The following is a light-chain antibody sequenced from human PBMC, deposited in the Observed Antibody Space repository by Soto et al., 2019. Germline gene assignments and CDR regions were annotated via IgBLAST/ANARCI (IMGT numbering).Light chain of an antibody. CDR3: QQYHDWRT. CDR2: GAS. V-gene: IGKV3-20*01. J-gene: IGKJ1*01. CDR1: QSVSRSY. Sequence: EIVLTQSPGTLSLSPGERATLSCRASQSVSRSYLAWYQQKPGQAPRLLIYGASSRATGIPDRFTGSGSGTDFTLTISSLQSEDFAVYYCQQYHDWRTFGQGTKVEIK.